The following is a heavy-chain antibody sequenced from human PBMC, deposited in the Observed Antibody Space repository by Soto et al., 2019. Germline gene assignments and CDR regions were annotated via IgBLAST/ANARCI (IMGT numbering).Heavy chain of an antibody. CDR2: IIPIFGTA. V-gene: IGHV1-69*13. CDR3: ARANDSSGYYYPVSWFDP. CDR1: GGTFSSYA. Sequence: ASVKVSCKASGGTFSSYAISWVRQAPGQGLEWMGGIIPIFGTANYAQKFQGRVTITADESTSTAYMELSSLRSEDTAVYYCARANDSSGYYYPVSWFDPWGQGTLVPVSS. D-gene: IGHD3-22*01. J-gene: IGHJ5*02.